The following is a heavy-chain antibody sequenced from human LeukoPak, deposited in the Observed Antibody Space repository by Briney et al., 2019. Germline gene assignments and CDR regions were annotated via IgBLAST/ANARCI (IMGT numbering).Heavy chain of an antibody. CDR3: ARDRGDGYNYSPSDY. V-gene: IGHV1-69*05. Sequence: SVKVSCKASGGTFSSYAISWVRQAPGQGLEWMGRIIPIFGTANYAQKFQGRVTITTDESTSTAYMELSSLRSEDTAVYYCARDRGDGYNYSPSDYWGQGTLVTVSS. D-gene: IGHD5-24*01. CDR2: IIPIFGTA. J-gene: IGHJ4*02. CDR1: GGTFSSYA.